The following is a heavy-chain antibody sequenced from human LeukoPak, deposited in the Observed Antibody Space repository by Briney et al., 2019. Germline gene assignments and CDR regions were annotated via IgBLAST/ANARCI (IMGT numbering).Heavy chain of an antibody. V-gene: IGHV5-51*01. CDR1: GYSFTSYW. J-gene: IGHJ4*02. CDR2: IYPGDSDT. Sequence: GESLKISCKGSGYSFTSYWIGWVRQMPGKGLEWMGIIYPGDSDTRYSPSFQGQVTISADKSISTAYLQWSSLKASDTAMYYCARYLSDYDFWSGYYHLYYFDYWGQGTLATVSS. CDR3: ARYLSDYDFWSGYYHLYYFDY. D-gene: IGHD3-3*01.